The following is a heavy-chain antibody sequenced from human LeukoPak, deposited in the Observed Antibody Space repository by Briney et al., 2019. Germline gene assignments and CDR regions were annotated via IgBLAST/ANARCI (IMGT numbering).Heavy chain of an antibody. CDR3: LRDLGTGTSAGMDV. D-gene: IGHD3/OR15-3a*01. CDR1: GFTVRCHH. J-gene: IGHJ6*02. CDR2: IYSGGST. V-gene: IGHV3-66*02. Sequence: PGGFLRLSCAAPGFTVRCHHLGLVRQASGKGLELVSIIYSGGSTYYADSVKGRFTISRDNSKNTLYLQMNSLRAEDTAVYYCLRDLGTGTSAGMDVWGQGTTVTVSS.